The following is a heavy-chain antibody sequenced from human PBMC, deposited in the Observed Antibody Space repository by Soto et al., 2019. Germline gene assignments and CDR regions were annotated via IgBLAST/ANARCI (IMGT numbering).Heavy chain of an antibody. V-gene: IGHV3-53*01. Sequence: GGSLRLSCAASGFTVSSNDINWVRQAAGKGLEWVSIIYTDGSTDYADTVKGRITITRDNSKNTLYLQMNSQRFENPAVYYCARAPPTSSIYFDSWGQGALVTVSS. CDR3: ARAPPTSSIYFDS. CDR1: GFTVSSND. D-gene: IGHD2-2*01. J-gene: IGHJ4*02. CDR2: IYTDGST.